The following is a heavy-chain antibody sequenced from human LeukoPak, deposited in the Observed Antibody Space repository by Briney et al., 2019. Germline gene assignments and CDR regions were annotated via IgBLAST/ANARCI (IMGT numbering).Heavy chain of an antibody. Sequence: SETLSLTCTVSGVSISSYYWSWVRQPPGKGLEWIGYIYTSGSTNYNPSLKSRITISVDTSKNQFSLKLSSVTAADTAVYYCARRRSGGSPYYYYMDVWGKGTTVNVSS. CDR3: ARRRSGGSPYYYYMDV. CDR2: IYTSGST. V-gene: IGHV4-4*09. J-gene: IGHJ6*03. D-gene: IGHD2-15*01. CDR1: GVSISSYY.